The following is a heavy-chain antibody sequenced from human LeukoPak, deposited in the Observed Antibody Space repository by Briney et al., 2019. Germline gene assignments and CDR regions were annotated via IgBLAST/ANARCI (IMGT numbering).Heavy chain of an antibody. J-gene: IGHJ2*01. CDR1: GDSISGSNYY. V-gene: IGHV4-39*07. D-gene: IGHD2-2*01. Sequence: KTSETLSLTCTVSGDSISGSNYYWGWIRQPPGKGLEWIGNINHSGTTNDNPSLKSRVTISVDTSKNQFSLQLTSVTAADTAVYYCVRGLLVPAATRYWYFDLWGRGTLVTVSS. CDR3: VRGLLVPAATRYWYFDL. CDR2: INHSGTT.